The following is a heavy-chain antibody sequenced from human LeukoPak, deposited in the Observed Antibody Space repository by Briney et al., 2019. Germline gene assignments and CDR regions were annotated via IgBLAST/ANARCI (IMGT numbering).Heavy chain of an antibody. Sequence: GGSLRLSCAASGFTFSSYGMHWVRQAPGKGLEWVSSISSSSSYIYYADSVKGRFTISRDNSKNTLYLQMNSLRAEDTAVYYCAKDRREWLVPTFDYWGQGTLVTVSS. D-gene: IGHD6-19*01. J-gene: IGHJ4*02. CDR2: ISSSSSYI. CDR3: AKDRREWLVPTFDY. V-gene: IGHV3-21*04. CDR1: GFTFSSYG.